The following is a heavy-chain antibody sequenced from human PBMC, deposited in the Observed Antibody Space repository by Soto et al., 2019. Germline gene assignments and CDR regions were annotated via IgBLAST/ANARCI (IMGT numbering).Heavy chain of an antibody. CDR2: IYYSGST. CDR1: GGSISSSSYY. V-gene: IGHV4-39*07. Sequence: PSETLSLTCTVSGGSISSSSYYWGWIRQPPGKGLEWIGSIYYSGSTNYNPSLKSRVTISVDTSKNQFSLKLSSVTAADTAVYYCARAPLRQQLHYYGMDVWGQGTTVTVSS. J-gene: IGHJ6*02. D-gene: IGHD6-13*01. CDR3: ARAPLRQQLHYYGMDV.